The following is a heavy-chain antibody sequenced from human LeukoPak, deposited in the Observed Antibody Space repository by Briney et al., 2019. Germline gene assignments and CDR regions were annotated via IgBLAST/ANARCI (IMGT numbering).Heavy chain of an antibody. D-gene: IGHD1-26*01. V-gene: IGHV4-34*01. CDR2: INHSGST. CDR3: ARSYTGPGGDFDY. CDR1: GGSFSGYY. J-gene: IGHJ4*02. Sequence: SETLSLTCAVYGGSFSGYYWSWIRQPPGKGLEWIGEINHSGSTNYNPSLKSRVTISVDTSKNQFSLKLSSVTAADTAVYYCARSYTGPGGDFDYWGQGTLVTVSS.